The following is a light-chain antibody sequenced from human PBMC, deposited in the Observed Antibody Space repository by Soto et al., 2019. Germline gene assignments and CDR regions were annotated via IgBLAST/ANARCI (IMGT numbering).Light chain of an antibody. Sequence: DVVMTQSPLSLPVTLGQPASISCTSSQSLVYTDGNTYLNWFQQRPGQSPRRLIYKVSSRDSGVPDRFSGSGSGTAFTLLISRVEAEDLAIYYCIQGTYWPRTFGPGTRVDI. J-gene: IGKJ3*01. CDR1: QSLVYTDGNTY. CDR2: KVS. V-gene: IGKV2-30*01. CDR3: IQGTYWPRT.